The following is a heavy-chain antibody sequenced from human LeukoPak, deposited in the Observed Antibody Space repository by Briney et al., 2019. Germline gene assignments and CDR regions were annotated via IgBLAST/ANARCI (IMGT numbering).Heavy chain of an antibody. V-gene: IGHV3-21*01. J-gene: IGHJ4*02. CDR1: GFTFSSYS. CDR2: ISSSSSYI. Sequence: GGSLRLSCAASGFTFSSYSTNWVRQAPGKGLEWVSSISSSSSYIYYADSVKGRFTISRDNAKNSLYLQMNSLRAEDTAVYYCARDFGYYYDSSGYPEVYFDYWGQGTLVTVSS. CDR3: ARDFGYYYDSSGYPEVYFDY. D-gene: IGHD3-22*01.